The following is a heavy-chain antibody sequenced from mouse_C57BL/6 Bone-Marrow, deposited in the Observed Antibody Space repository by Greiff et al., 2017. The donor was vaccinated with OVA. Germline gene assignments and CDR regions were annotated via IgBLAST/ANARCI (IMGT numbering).Heavy chain of an antibody. V-gene: IGHV5-12*01. D-gene: IGHD2-5*01. CDR3: ARQGPYSNNDFYDAMDY. J-gene: IGHJ4*01. CDR2: ISNGGGST. Sequence: EVQLVESGGGLVQPGGSLKLSCAASGFTFSDYYMYWVRQTPEKRLEWVAYISNGGGSTYYPDTVKGRFTISRDNAKNTLYLQMSRLKSEDTAMYYCARQGPYSNNDFYDAMDYWGQGTSVTVSS. CDR1: GFTFSDYY.